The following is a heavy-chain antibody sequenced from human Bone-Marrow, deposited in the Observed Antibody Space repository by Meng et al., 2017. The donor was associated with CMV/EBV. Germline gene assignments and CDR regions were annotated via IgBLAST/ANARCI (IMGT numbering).Heavy chain of an antibody. V-gene: IGHV3-23*01. CDR3: AKLEYSSRLYLDY. CDR1: GFTFSSYA. J-gene: IGHJ4*02. Sequence: GESLKISCAASGFTFSSYAMSWVRQAPGKGLEWVSAISGSGGSTYYADSVKGRFTISRDNSKNTLYQQMNSLRAEDTAVYYCAKLEYSSRLYLDYWGQGTLVAFSS. CDR2: ISGSGGST. D-gene: IGHD6-13*01.